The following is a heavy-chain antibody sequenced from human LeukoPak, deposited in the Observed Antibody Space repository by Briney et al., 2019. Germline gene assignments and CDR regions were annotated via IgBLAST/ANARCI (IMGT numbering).Heavy chain of an antibody. CDR3: AGGTTTTKGAFDM. CDR2: INPSGSST. V-gene: IGHV1-46*04. D-gene: IGHD1-26*01. Sequence: ASVRVSFKASGYTFTNYYIHWVRQAPGQGVEWMGLINPSGSSTSYTQKLQGRGTITRDTSTSTDYMELSRLRSEDTAVYYCAGGTTTTKGAFDMWGQGTMVTVSS. CDR1: GYTFTNYY. J-gene: IGHJ3*02.